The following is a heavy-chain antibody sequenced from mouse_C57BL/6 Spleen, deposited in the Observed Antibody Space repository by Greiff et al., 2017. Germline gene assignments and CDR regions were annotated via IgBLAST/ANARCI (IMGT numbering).Heavy chain of an antibody. Sequence: VQVVESGPELVKPGASVKISCKASGYAFSSSWMNWVKQRPGKGLEWIGRIYPGDGDTNYNGKFKGKATLTADKSSSTAYMQLSSLTSEDSAVYFCARGVYYGSSYFDYCGQGTTLTVSS. CDR2: IYPGDGDT. CDR3: ARGVYYGSSYFDY. CDR1: GYAFSSSW. J-gene: IGHJ2*01. V-gene: IGHV1-82*01. D-gene: IGHD1-1*01.